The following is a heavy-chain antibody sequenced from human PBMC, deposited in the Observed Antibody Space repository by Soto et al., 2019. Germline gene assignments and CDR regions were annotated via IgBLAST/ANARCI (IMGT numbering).Heavy chain of an antibody. Sequence: SETLSLTCAVSGGSISSGGYSWSWIRQPPGKGLEWIGYIYHSGSTYYNPSLKSRVTISVDRSKNQFSLKLSSVTAADTAVYYCARGFRPRITIFGVVPPVMDAWGQGTTVTVSS. V-gene: IGHV4-30-2*01. CDR1: GGSISSGGYS. CDR2: IYHSGST. D-gene: IGHD3-3*01. J-gene: IGHJ6*02. CDR3: ARGFRPRITIFGVVPPVMDA.